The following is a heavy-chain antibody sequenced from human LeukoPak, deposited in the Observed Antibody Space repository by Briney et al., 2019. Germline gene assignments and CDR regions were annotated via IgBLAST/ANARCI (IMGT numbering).Heavy chain of an antibody. CDR3: AADVTTSYSSTWYARN. J-gene: IGHJ4*02. CDR2: IIPIFGTT. CDR1: GGTFSSSG. Sequence: SVKVSCKASGGTFSSSGINWVRQAPGQGLEWMGGIIPIFGTTNYAQKFQGRVTITADESTSTAYMDLSGLRPEDTAVYYCAADVTTSYSSTWYARNWGQGTLVTVSS. D-gene: IGHD6-13*01. V-gene: IGHV1-69*13.